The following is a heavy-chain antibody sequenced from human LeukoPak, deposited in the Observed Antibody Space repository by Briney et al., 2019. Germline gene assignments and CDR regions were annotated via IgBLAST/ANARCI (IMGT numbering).Heavy chain of an antibody. CDR1: GGSISSYY. CDR3: ARDRLSSSVGYFDL. Sequence: PSETLSLTCTVSGGSISSYYWSWIRQPPGKGLEWIGYIYYSGSTNYNPSLKSRVTISVDTSTNQFSLKLSSVTAADTAVYYCARDRLSSSVGYFDLWGRGTLVTVSS. J-gene: IGHJ2*01. D-gene: IGHD6-13*01. V-gene: IGHV4-59*01. CDR2: IYYSGST.